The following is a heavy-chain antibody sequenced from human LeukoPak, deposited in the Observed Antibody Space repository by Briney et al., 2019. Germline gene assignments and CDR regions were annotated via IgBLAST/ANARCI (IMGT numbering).Heavy chain of an antibody. D-gene: IGHD1-26*01. Sequence: ASVKVSCKASGYTFTGYYMHWVRQAPGQGLEWMGWINPNSGGTNYAQKFQGRVTMTTDTSTSTAYMELRSLRSDDTAVYYCARAQWELRFAFDIWGQGTMVTVSS. CDR3: ARAQWELRFAFDI. CDR1: GYTFTGYY. V-gene: IGHV1-2*02. J-gene: IGHJ3*02. CDR2: INPNSGGT.